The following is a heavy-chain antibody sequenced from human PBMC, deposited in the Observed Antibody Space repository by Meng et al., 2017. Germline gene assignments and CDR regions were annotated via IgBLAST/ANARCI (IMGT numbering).Heavy chain of an antibody. D-gene: IGHD6-13*01. CDR1: GLWLDDSW. CDR2: IERKSDGGTI. Sequence: VQCVGCGGGLVKPVRSLRLPGVASGLWLDDSWRGWGRQGPGKGLEWVGRIERKSDGGTIYYAAPVKGRFTISRDDSKNTLYLQMDSLINEDTAVYFCATGAAAADHWGQGTLVTVSS. J-gene: IGHJ4*02. CDR3: ATGAAAADH. V-gene: IGHV3-15*04.